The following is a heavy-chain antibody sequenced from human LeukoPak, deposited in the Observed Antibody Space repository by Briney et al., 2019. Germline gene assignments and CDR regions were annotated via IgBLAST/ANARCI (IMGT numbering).Heavy chain of an antibody. CDR1: GGSISSHY. V-gene: IGHV4-59*11. J-gene: IGHJ2*01. CDR3: AREGAVAGGGYYFDL. CDR2: IFYTGST. Sequence: SETLSLTCTVSGGSISSHYWNWIRQPPGKGLEWIGYIFYTGSTDYNPSLKSRVSMSVDTSKNQFSLNLSSVTAADTALYYCAREGAVAGGGYYFDLWGRATPVTVSS. D-gene: IGHD6-19*01.